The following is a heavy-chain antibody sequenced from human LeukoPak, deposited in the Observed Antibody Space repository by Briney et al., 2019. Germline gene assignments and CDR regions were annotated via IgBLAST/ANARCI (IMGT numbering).Heavy chain of an antibody. J-gene: IGHJ4*02. CDR1: GFTVSSNY. CDR3: ARNSGYDGGIVDY. Sequence: GGSLRLSCVASGFTVSSNYMSWVRQAPGKGLEWVSVIYSGGSTYYADSVKGRFTISRDNSRNTLYLQMNSLRAEDTAVYYCARNSGYDGGIVDYWGQGTLVTVSP. V-gene: IGHV3-53*01. D-gene: IGHD5-12*01. CDR2: IYSGGST.